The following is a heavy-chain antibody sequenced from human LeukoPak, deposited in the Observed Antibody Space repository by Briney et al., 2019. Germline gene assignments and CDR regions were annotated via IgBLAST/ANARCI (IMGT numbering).Heavy chain of an antibody. V-gene: IGHV3-23*01. J-gene: IGHJ6*03. D-gene: IGHD5-18*01. CDR2: ISGSGGST. CDR3: AKEISGYSYGSLYYMDV. CDR1: GFTFSSYA. Sequence: GGSLRLSCAASGFTFSSYAMSWVRQAPGKGLEWVSAISGSGGSTYYAGSVKGRFTISRDNSKNTLYLQMNSLRAEDTELYYCAKEISGYSYGSLYYMDVWGKGTTVTVSS.